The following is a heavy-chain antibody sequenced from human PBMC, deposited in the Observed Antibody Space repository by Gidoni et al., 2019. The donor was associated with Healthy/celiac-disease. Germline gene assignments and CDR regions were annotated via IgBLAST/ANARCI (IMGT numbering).Heavy chain of an antibody. J-gene: IGHJ6*03. D-gene: IGHD1-26*01. V-gene: IGHV4-4*07. CDR3: ARTGAGYYYYYYMDV. CDR2: IYTSGST. CDR1: GGSISSYY. Sequence: QVQLQESGPGLVKPSETLSLTCTVDGGSISSYYWSWIRQPAGKGLEWIGRIYTSGSTNYNPSLKSRVTMSVDTSKHQFSLKLSSVTAADTAVYYCARTGAGYYYYYYMDVWGKGTTVTVSS.